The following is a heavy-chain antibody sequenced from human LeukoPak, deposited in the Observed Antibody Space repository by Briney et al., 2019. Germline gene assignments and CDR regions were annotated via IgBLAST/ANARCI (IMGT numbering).Heavy chain of an antibody. J-gene: IGHJ4*02. CDR2: IIPILGIA. CDR1: GGTFSSCA. Sequence: SVKVSCKASGGTFSSCAISWVRQAPGQGLEWMGRIIPILGIANYAQKFQGRVTITADKSTSTAYMELSSLRSEDTAVYYCASLPVGATTRELDYWGQGTLVTVSS. V-gene: IGHV1-69*04. D-gene: IGHD1-26*01. CDR3: ASLPVGATTRELDY.